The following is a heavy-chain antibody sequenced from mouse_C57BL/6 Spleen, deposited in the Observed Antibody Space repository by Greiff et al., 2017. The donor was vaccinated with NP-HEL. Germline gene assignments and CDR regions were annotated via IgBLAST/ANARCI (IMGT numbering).Heavy chain of an antibody. CDR3: TGGLEPHWYFDV. V-gene: IGHV6-3*01. CDR2: IRLKSDNYAT. CDR1: GFTFSNYW. Sequence: EVQLVESGGGLVQPGGSMKLSCVASGFTFSNYWMNWVRQSPEKGLEWVAQIRLKSDNYATHYAESVKGRFTISRDDSKSSVYLQMNNLRAEDTGIYYCTGGLEPHWYFDVWGTGTTVTVSS. J-gene: IGHJ1*03.